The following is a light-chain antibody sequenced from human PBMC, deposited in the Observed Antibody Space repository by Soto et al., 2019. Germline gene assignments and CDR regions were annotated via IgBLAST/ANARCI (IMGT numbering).Light chain of an antibody. CDR2: GTS. V-gene: IGKV3-20*01. CDR3: QQKET. J-gene: IGKJ2*01. CDR1: QSISNDH. Sequence: EIVLTQSPGTLSLSPGERVTLSCRASQSISNDHLAWYQQKPGQAPRLLIHGTSNRATGIPDRFSGSGSGTDFTLTFSRLEPEDFAVYYCQQKETFGQGTKLELK.